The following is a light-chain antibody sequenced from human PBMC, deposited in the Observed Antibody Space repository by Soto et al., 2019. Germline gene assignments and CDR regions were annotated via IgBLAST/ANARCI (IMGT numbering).Light chain of an antibody. CDR2: DVS. Sequence: QSALTQPASVSGSLGQSITISCTGTSSDVGGLNAVSWYQQHPGKAPKFMIYDVSKRPSGVSSRFSGSKSGNTASLTISGLQAEDEADYYCCSYAGSSTVVFGGGTQLTVL. CDR1: SSDVGGLNA. V-gene: IGLV2-23*02. CDR3: CSYAGSSTVV. J-gene: IGLJ2*01.